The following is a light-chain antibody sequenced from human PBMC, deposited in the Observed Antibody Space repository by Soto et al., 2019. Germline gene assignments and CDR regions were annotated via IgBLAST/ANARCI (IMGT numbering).Light chain of an antibody. CDR2: AAS. J-gene: IGKJ3*01. Sequence: DIQMTQSPSSVSASVGDRITITCRASQDISTWLAWFQQKPGTAPKLLIYAASELPGEVTSRFSGTGSGTDFTLTIDSLQPEDFATYFCQQANSFPFPFGPGTKVDI. CDR3: QQANSFPFP. V-gene: IGKV1-12*01. CDR1: QDISTW.